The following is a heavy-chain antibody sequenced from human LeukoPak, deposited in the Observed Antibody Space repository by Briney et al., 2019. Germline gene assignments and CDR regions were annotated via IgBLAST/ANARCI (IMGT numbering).Heavy chain of an antibody. CDR3: ARDLASGSYYHDAFDI. J-gene: IGHJ3*02. CDR2: IYYSGST. Sequence: SETLSLTCAVYGGSFSSYYWSWIRQPPGKGLEWIGYIYYSGSTNYNPSLKSRVTISVDTSKNQFSLKLSSVTAADTAVYYCARDLASGSYYHDAFDIWGQGTMVTVSS. V-gene: IGHV4-59*01. CDR1: GGSFSSYY. D-gene: IGHD1-26*01.